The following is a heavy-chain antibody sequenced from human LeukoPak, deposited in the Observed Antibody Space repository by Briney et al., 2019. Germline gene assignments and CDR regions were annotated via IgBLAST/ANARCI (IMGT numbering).Heavy chain of an antibody. CDR1: GGSISSSSYY. Sequence: SPSETLSLTCTVSGGSISSSSYYWGWIRQPPGKGLEWIGSIYYSGSTYYNPSLMSRVTISVDTSKNQFSLKLSSVTAADTAVYYCTRGSIAYYYMDVWGKGTTVTISS. CDR3: TRGSIAYYYMDV. CDR2: IYYSGST. J-gene: IGHJ6*03. D-gene: IGHD3-22*01. V-gene: IGHV4-39*07.